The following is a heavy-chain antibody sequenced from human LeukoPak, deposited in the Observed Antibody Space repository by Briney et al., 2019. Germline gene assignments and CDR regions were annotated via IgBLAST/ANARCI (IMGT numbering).Heavy chain of an antibody. CDR1: GGSITSYY. D-gene: IGHD2-15*01. J-gene: IGHJ5*02. V-gene: IGHV4-59*01. CDR2: IHYSGST. CDR3: ARRVLAQICSGGSCGNKNWLDP. Sequence: SETLSLTCTVSGGSITSYYWSWIRQPPGKGLDLIAYIHYSGSTNYNPSLKSRVTISVDTSKNQFSLKLSSVTAADTAVYYCARRVLAQICSGGSCGNKNWLDPWGQGTLVTVSS.